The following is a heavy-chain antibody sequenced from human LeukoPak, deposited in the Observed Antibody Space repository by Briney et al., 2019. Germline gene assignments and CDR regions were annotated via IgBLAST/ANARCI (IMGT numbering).Heavy chain of an antibody. D-gene: IGHD3-16*01. CDR3: AKDLSYGLDV. CDR2: INEDGTTI. J-gene: IGHJ6*02. CDR1: GFTVSSYW. V-gene: IGHV3-74*01. Sequence: GGSLRLSCAASGFTVSSYWMHWVRQAPGKGLVWVSRINEDGTTINYADSVKGRFTISRDNSKNILYLQMNSLRAEDTALYYCAKDLSYGLDVWGQGTTVTVSS.